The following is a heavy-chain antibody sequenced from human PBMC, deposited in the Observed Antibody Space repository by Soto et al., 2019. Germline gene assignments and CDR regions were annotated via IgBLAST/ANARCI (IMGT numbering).Heavy chain of an antibody. V-gene: IGHV3-30*18. J-gene: IGHJ6*02. CDR2: ISSDGSSK. Sequence: PGGSLRLSCTASGFTFQSYGMHWVRQAPGKGLEWVALISSDGSSKDYADSVKGRFTISRDNSKNTLYLQMSSLRGEDTAVYFCAKNRIPAGGTAYYYGMDAWGQGTTVTVS. CDR1: GFTFQSYG. CDR3: AKNRIPAGGTAYYYGMDA. D-gene: IGHD6-13*01.